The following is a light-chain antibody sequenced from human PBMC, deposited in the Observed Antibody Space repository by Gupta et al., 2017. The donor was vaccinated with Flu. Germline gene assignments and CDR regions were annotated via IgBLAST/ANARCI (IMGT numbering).Light chain of an antibody. V-gene: IGLV4-69*01. CDR2: LNSDGSH. CDR1: SGHSSYA. CDR3: QTGGTGIGV. Sequence: QLLLTQSPSASASLGASVKLTCTLSSGHSSYAIAWHQQQPEKGPRYLMKLNSDGSHTKGDGIPDRFSGSSSGAERYRTISSLQAEDEADYYCQTGGTGIGVFGGGTKLTVL. J-gene: IGLJ2*01.